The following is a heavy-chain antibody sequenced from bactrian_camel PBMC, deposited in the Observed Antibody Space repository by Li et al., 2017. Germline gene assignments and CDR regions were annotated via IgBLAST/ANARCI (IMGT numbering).Heavy chain of an antibody. CDR2: IWTGDGTT. CDR3: TKGPSVQWIGVAFEY. J-gene: IGHJ4*01. V-gene: IGHV3S1*01. CDR1: GFTFRNNW. Sequence: HVQLVESGGGLVQPGESLRVSCTGTGFTFRNNWMYWVRQAPGKGLEWVSTIWTGDGTTHFADSVKGRFTISKDNAKNMMYLQMNSLKSEDTARYYCTKGPSVQWIGVAFEYWGQGTQVTVS. D-gene: IGHD5*01.